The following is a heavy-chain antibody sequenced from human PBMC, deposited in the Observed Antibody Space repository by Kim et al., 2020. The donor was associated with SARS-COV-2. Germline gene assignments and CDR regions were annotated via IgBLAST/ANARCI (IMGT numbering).Heavy chain of an antibody. CDR2: ISWNSGSI. Sequence: GGSLRLSCAASGFTFDDYAMHWVRQAPGKGLEWVSGISWNSGSIGYADSVKGRFTISRDNAKNSLYLQMNSLRAEDTALYYCAKDHSYGSHWYFDLWGRGTLVTVSS. D-gene: IGHD5-18*01. J-gene: IGHJ2*01. V-gene: IGHV3-9*01. CDR1: GFTFDDYA. CDR3: AKDHSYGSHWYFDL.